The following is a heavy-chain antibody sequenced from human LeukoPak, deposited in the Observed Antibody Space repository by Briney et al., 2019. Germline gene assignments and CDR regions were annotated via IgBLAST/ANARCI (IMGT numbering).Heavy chain of an antibody. Sequence: ASVKLSCKASGYTFTSYDVNWVRQATGQGLERMGWINPNSGGTNYAQKFPSRVTMTRDTSISTAYMELSRLRSDDTAVYYCARYIVVVPAAMWNWFDPWGQGTLVTVSS. D-gene: IGHD2-2*01. CDR2: INPNSGGT. CDR1: GYTFTSYD. J-gene: IGHJ5*02. V-gene: IGHV1-2*02. CDR3: ARYIVVVPAAMWNWFDP.